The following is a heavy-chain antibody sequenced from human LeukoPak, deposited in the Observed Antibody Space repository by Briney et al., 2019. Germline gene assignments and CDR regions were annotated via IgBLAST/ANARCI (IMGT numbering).Heavy chain of an antibody. J-gene: IGHJ4*02. CDR1: GFTFSSYG. D-gene: IGHD4-17*01. CDR3: ARDQDYGDLFPFDY. Sequence: GGTLRLSCAASGFTFSSYGMSWVRQAPGKGLEWVSAISGSGGSTYYADSVKGRFTISRDNSKNTLYLQMNSLRAEDTAVYYCARDQDYGDLFPFDYWGQGTLVTVSS. CDR2: ISGSGGST. V-gene: IGHV3-23*01.